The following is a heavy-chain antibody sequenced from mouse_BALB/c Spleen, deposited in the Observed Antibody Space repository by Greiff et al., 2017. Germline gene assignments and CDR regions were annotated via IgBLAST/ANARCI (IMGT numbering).Heavy chain of an antibody. V-gene: IGHV2-6-5*01. CDR1: GFSLTDYG. J-gene: IGHJ2*01. Sequence: VKVVESGPGLVAPSQSLSITCTVSGFSLTDYGVSWIRQPPGKGLEWLGVIWGGGSTYYNSALKSRLSISKDNSKSQVFLKMNSLQTDDTAMYYCAKHWGNYLYYFDYWGQGTTLTVSS. CDR2: IWGGGST. D-gene: IGHD2-1*01. CDR3: AKHWGNYLYYFDY.